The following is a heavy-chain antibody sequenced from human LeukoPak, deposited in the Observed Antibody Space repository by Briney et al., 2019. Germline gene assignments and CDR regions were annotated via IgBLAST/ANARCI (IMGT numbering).Heavy chain of an antibody. CDR1: GGSISSSSYY. J-gene: IGHJ6*02. V-gene: IGHV4-39*01. CDR2: IYYSGST. CDR3: YISPYYYGMDV. Sequence: SETLSLTCTVSGGSISSSSYYWGWIRQPPGKGLEWIGSIYYSGSTYYNPSLKSRVTISVDTSKNQFSLKLSSVTAADTAVYYCYISPYYYGMDVWGQGTTVTVSS.